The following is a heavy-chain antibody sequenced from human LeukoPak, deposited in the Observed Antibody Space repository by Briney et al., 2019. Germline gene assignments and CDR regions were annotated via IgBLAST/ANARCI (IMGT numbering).Heavy chain of an antibody. Sequence: ASVKVSCKASGYTFTSYGISWVRQAPGQGLEWMGWISAYNGNINYAQKLQGRVTMTTDTSTSTAYMELRSLRSDDTAVYYCARDYMTFVVVPAAGGSDYWGQGTLVTVSS. CDR3: ARDYMTFVVVPAAGGSDY. D-gene: IGHD2-2*01. CDR2: ISAYNGNI. V-gene: IGHV1-18*04. J-gene: IGHJ4*02. CDR1: GYTFTSYG.